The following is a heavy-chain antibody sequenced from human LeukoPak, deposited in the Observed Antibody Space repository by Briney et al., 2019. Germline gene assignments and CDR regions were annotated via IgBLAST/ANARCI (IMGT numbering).Heavy chain of an antibody. CDR1: GFTFSSYS. CDR3: ARMRSSTSCSYFDY. V-gene: IGHV3-21*01. CDR2: ISSSSSYI. J-gene: IGHJ4*02. D-gene: IGHD2-2*01. Sequence: GGSLRLSCAASGFTFSSYSMNWVRQAPGKGLEWVSSISSSSSYIYYADSVKGRFTISRDNAKNSLYPQMNSLRAEDTAVYYCARMRSSTSCSYFDYWGQGTLVTVSS.